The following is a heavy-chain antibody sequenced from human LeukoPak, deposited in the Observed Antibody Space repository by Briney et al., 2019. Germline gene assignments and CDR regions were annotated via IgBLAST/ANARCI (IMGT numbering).Heavy chain of an antibody. D-gene: IGHD3-10*01. J-gene: IGHJ3*02. V-gene: IGHV4-31*03. CDR2: IYYSGST. Sequence: SETLSLTCTVSGGSISSGGYYWSWIRQHPGKGLEWIGYIYYSGSTYYNPPLKSRVTISVDTSKNQFSLKLSSVTAADTAVYYCARSEFSAFDIWGQGTMVTVSS. CDR3: ARSEFSAFDI. CDR1: GGSISSGGYY.